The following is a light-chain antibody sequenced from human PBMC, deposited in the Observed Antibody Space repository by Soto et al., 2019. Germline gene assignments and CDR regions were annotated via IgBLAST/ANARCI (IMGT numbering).Light chain of an antibody. CDR3: QRYTHVPVT. CDR1: QSVLSSYNNKNN. CDR2: WKS. J-gene: IGKJ4*01. Sequence: DIVMTQSPDCLAVSLGERATINCKYSQSVLSSYNNKNNIAWYQQKPGQSPKLLIYWKSSRGSGVSDRFSGSGSGTDFSLTISSLPAEDVAVYYCQRYTHVPVTFGGGTKVEIK. V-gene: IGKV4-1*01.